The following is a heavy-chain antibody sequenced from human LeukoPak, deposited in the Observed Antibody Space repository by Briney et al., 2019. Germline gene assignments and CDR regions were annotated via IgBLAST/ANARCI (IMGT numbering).Heavy chain of an antibody. D-gene: IGHD3-22*01. CDR3: AGREYYYDSSGYFDDAFDI. CDR2: ISGSGGST. J-gene: IGHJ3*02. V-gene: IGHV3-23*01. CDR1: GGTFSSYA. Sequence: SCKASGGTFSSYAISWVRQAPGKGLEWVSAISGSGGSTYYADSVKGRFTISRDNSKNTLYLQMNSLRAEDAAVYYCAGREYYYDSSGYFDDAFDIWGQGTMVTVSS.